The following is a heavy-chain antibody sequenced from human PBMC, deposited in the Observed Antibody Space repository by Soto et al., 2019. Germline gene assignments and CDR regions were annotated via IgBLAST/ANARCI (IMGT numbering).Heavy chain of an antibody. D-gene: IGHD4-17*01. CDR3: AKEKEVTTVTTGGLYYYFYMDV. J-gene: IGHJ6*03. V-gene: IGHV3-30*18. CDR1: GFTFSSYG. CDR2: ISYDGSNK. Sequence: QVHLVESGGGVVQPGRSLGLSCAASGFTFSSYGMHGVRQAPGKGLEWVAVISYDGSNKYYADSVKGRFTVSRENSKNTLYLQMNSLRAEDTAVYYCAKEKEVTTVTTGGLYYYFYMDVWGKGTTVTVSS.